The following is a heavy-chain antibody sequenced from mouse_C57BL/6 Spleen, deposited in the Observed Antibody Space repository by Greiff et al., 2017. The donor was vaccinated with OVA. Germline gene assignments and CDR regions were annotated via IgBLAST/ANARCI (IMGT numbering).Heavy chain of an antibody. Sequence: VQLQQSGAELVKPGASVKLSCKASGYTFTEYTIHWVKQRSGQGLEWVGWFYPGSGSIKYNEKFKDKATLTADKSSSTVYMELSRLTSEDSAVYFCARHESDYGSSYVRYFDVWGTGTTVTVSS. CDR1: GYTFTEYT. J-gene: IGHJ1*03. D-gene: IGHD1-1*01. CDR3: ARHESDYGSSYVRYFDV. CDR2: FYPGSGSI. V-gene: IGHV1-62-2*01.